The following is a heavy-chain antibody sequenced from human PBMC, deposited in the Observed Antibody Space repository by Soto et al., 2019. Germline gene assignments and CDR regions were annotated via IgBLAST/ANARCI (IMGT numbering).Heavy chain of an antibody. V-gene: IGHV5-51*01. D-gene: IGHD6-19*01. CDR2: IYPGDSDT. CDR3: ARQSVAGTIGNWFDP. J-gene: IGHJ5*02. CDR1: GYSFTSYW. Sequence: GESLKISCKGSGYSFTSYWSGWVRQMPGKGLEWMGIIYPGDSDTRYSPSFQGQVTISADKSISTAYLQWSSLKASDTAMYYCARQSVAGTIGNWFDPRGQGTLVTVSS.